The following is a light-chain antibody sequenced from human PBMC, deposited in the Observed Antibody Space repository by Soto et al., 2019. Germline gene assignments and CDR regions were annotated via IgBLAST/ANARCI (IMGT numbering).Light chain of an antibody. J-gene: IGLJ2*01. CDR3: CSYAGSSLNVV. CDR1: SSDVGSYNL. Sequence: QSALTQPASVSGSPGQSITISCTGTSSDVGSYNLVSWYQQHPGKAPKLMIYEGSKRPSGVSNRFSGSKSGNTASLTISGLQDEDEADYYCCSYAGSSLNVVFGGGTKLTVL. V-gene: IGLV2-23*01. CDR2: EGS.